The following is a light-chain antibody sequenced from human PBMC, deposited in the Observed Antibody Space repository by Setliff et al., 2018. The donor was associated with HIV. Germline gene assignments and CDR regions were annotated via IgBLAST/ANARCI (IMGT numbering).Light chain of an antibody. J-gene: IGLJ1*01. V-gene: IGLV2-14*01. Sequence: QSALTQPASVSGSPGQSITISCTGTSRDVGGYNYVSWYQQHPGKAPKLIIYEVRNRPSGVSNRFSGSKSGNTASLTISGLQTEDEADYYRSSYAITNTLPFGTGTKVTV. CDR3: SSYAITNTLP. CDR1: SRDVGGYNY. CDR2: EVR.